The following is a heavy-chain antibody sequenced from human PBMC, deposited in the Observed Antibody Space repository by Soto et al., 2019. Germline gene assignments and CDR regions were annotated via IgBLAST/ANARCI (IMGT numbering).Heavy chain of an antibody. V-gene: IGHV4-59*08. Sequence: QVQLQESGPGLVKPSETLSLTCTVSGGSISSYYWSWIRQPPGKGLEWIGYIYYTGSTNYNPSLKSRVTISVDTSKNQFSLKLSSVTAADTAVYYCARHVDSSPWYVQRYFDLWGRGTLVTVSS. CDR1: GGSISSYY. CDR3: ARHVDSSPWYVQRYFDL. CDR2: IYYTGST. D-gene: IGHD6-13*01. J-gene: IGHJ2*01.